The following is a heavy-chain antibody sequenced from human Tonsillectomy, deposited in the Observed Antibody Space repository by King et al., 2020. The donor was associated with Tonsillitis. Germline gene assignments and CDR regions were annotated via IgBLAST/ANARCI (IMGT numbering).Heavy chain of an antibody. Sequence: VQLVESGGGLVQPGGSLRLSCAASGFTFSTYSMNWVRQAPGKGLEWVSYISSSSSTIYYADSVKGRFTISRENAKNSLSLQMNGLRAEDTAVDYCARGKLILGIGGATRCYFAYGGRGALVTVPS. CDR3: ARGKLILGIGGATRCYFAY. CDR1: GFTFSTYS. CDR2: ISSSSSTI. V-gene: IGHV3-48*01. D-gene: IGHD1-26*01. J-gene: IGHJ4*02.